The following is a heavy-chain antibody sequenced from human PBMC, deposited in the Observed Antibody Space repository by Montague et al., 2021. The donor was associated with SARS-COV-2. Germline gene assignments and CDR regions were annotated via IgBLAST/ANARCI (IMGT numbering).Heavy chain of an antibody. CDR3: AREFNKEYTGAFDI. CDR2: IYYSGST. V-gene: IGHV4-31*03. Sequence: TLSLTCTVSGGSISSGGYYWSWIRQHPGKGLEWIGYIYYSGSTYCNPSLKSRVTISLDTSKNQFSLKLSSVTAAGTAVYYCAREFNKEYTGAFDIWGQGTMVTVSS. J-gene: IGHJ3*02. D-gene: IGHD1-14*01. CDR1: GGSISSGGYY.